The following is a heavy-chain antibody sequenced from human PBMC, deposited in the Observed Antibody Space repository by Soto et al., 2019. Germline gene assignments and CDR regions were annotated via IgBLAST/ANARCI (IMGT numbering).Heavy chain of an antibody. CDR2: MNPNSGNT. CDR1: GYTFTSYA. CDR3: ATEAFRRMAV. Sequence: QVQLVQSGAEVKKPGASVKVSCKASGYTFTSYAINWVRQATGQGLEWMGWMNPNSGNTGYAQKFQGTVNMTMNTSVSTAYMELSSLRSEDTAVYYCATEAFRRMAVWGQGTTVTVSS. V-gene: IGHV1-8*01. J-gene: IGHJ6*02.